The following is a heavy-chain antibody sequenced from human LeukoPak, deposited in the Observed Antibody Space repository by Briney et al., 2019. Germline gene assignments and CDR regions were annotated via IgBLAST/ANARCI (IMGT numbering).Heavy chain of an antibody. CDR2: INTDGSDT. J-gene: IGHJ4*02. CDR1: GFTFSTYW. Sequence: GGSLRLSCAASGFTFSTYWMHWVRQAPGKGLVWVSRINTDGSDTSYADSVKGRFTISRDNAKNSLYLQMNSLRAEDTAVYYCARESSSWYDGRFDYWGQGTLVTVSS. V-gene: IGHV3-74*03. D-gene: IGHD6-13*01. CDR3: ARESSSWYDGRFDY.